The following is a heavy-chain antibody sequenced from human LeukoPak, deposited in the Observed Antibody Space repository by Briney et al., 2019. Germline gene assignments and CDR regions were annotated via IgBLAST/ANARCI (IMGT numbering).Heavy chain of an antibody. CDR3: ARAYSYYYHSSGFYAPKYFQH. J-gene: IGHJ1*01. V-gene: IGHV4-31*03. CDR2: IYYSGSP. D-gene: IGHD3-22*01. CDR1: GGSISSSSYY. Sequence: SETLSLTCTVSGGSISSSSYYWGWIRQPPGKGLEWIGYIYYSGSPYYNPSLKSRLTISVDTSKNQFSLQLTSVTAADTAVYYCARAYSYYYHSSGFYAPKYFQHWGQGTLVTVSS.